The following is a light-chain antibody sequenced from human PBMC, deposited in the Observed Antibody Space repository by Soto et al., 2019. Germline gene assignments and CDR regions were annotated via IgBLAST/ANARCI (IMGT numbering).Light chain of an antibody. CDR3: HQRYNWPPVT. J-gene: IGKJ4*01. CDR2: DAS. V-gene: IGKV3-11*01. CDR1: QNIATS. Sequence: EVVLTQSPATLSLSPGERATLSCRASQNIATSLAWYQQRLGQAPSLLIYDASNRATGIQARFSGSGSGTDVILTISSVEHEDFALYYCHQRYNWPPVTFGGGTKVEIK.